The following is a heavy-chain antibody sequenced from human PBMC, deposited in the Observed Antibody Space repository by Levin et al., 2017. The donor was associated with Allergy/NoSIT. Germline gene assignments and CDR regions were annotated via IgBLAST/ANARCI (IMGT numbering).Heavy chain of an antibody. V-gene: IGHV3-23*01. Sequence: GGSLRLSCAASGFTFSNYAMTWVRQAPGKGLEWVSSISNSGGSTYYGDSVKDRFTISRDNSKNTLYLQMDSLRAEDTAIYFCVKASGWPWAFQIWGQGTMVTASS. CDR2: ISNSGGST. CDR3: VKASGWPWAFQI. J-gene: IGHJ3*02. D-gene: IGHD6-19*01. CDR1: GFTFSNYA.